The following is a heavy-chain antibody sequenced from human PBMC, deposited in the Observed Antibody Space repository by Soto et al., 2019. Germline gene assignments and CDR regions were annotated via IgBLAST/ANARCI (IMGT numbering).Heavy chain of an antibody. V-gene: IGHV1-8*01. Sequence: QVQLVQSGAEVKKPGASGKVSCKASGYTFTSYDINWVRQATGQGLERMGWMNPNSGNTGYAQKFQGRVTMTRSTTISTAYMELSSMRSEETVVYYCARGDDYDFWSGRNHGMDVWGQGTTVTVSS. D-gene: IGHD3-3*01. CDR3: ARGDDYDFWSGRNHGMDV. CDR1: GYTFTSYD. CDR2: MNPNSGNT. J-gene: IGHJ6*02.